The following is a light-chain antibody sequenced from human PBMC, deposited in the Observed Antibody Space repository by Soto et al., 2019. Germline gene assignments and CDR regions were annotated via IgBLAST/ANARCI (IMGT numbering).Light chain of an antibody. V-gene: IGLV1-51*01. J-gene: IGLJ2*01. CDR2: DNN. CDR1: SSNIGNNY. CDR3: ATWDSSLSAVV. Sequence: QSVLTQPPSVSAAPGQRVTISCSGSSSNIGNNYVSWYQQLPGTAPKLLIYDNNKRPSGIPDRFFASKSGTSATLGITGLQTGDEADYYCATWDSSLSAVVFGGGTKLTVL.